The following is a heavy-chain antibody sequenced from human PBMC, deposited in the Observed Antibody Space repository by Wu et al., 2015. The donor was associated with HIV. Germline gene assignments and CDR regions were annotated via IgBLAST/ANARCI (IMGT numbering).Heavy chain of an antibody. CDR1: GGTFNTYA. D-gene: IGHD5-18*01. CDR2: IIPIFGTA. CDR3: ARVATQIWLGSEYYYMDV. Sequence: QVQLVQSGAEVKKPGSSVKVSCTASGGTFNTYAITWVRQAPGRGLEWMGGIIPIFGTANYAHKFKGRVSITTDESTRTAYMEMSRLRSDDTAVYYCARVATQIWLGSEYYYMDVVGRKGPRSSSP. V-gene: IGHV1-69*05. J-gene: IGHJ6*03.